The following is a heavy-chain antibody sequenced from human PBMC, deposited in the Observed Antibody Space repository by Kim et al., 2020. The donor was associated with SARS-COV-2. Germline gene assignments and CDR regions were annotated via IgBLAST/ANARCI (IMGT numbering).Heavy chain of an antibody. CDR2: ISGSGGST. J-gene: IGHJ4*02. CDR3: AKWSRANYYGSGSPDY. Sequence: GGSLRLSCAASGFTFSSYAMSWVRQAPGKGLEWVSAISGSGGSTYHADSVKGRFTISRDNSKNTLYLQMNSLRAEDTAVYYCAKWSRANYYGSGSPDYWGQGTLVTVSS. D-gene: IGHD3-10*01. CDR1: GFTFSSYA. V-gene: IGHV3-23*01.